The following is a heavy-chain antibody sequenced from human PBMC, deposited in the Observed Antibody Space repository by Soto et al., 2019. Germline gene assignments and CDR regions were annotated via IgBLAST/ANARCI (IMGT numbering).Heavy chain of an antibody. CDR2: IFSNDER. J-gene: IGHJ5*02. V-gene: IGHV2-26*01. D-gene: IGHD2-15*01. CDR3: AQTEDGGRSRTPAGWFDA. Sequence: QVTLKESGPVLVKPTEPLTLTCTVSGFSLSNAGMGVSWIRQPPGKALEWLAHIFSNDERRFGTSLKNRLTISKDTFNSQVVLIMTNMDPVDTATYYCAQTEDGGRSRTPAGWFDAWGQGTLVTVSS. CDR1: GFSLSNAGMG.